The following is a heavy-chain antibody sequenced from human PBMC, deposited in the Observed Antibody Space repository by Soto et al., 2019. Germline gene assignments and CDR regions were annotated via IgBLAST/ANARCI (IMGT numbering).Heavy chain of an antibody. D-gene: IGHD3-22*01. CDR2: IIPIFGTA. V-gene: IGHV1-69*06. Sequence: QVQLVQSGAEVKKPGSSVKVCCKASGGTFSSYAISWVRQAPGQGLEWMGGIIPIFGTANYAQKFQGRVTITADKSTSTAYMELSSLRFEDTAVYYCARDGKLDYYDSSRYYYWYFDLWGRGTLVTVSS. CDR1: GGTFSSYA. J-gene: IGHJ2*01. CDR3: ARDGKLDYYDSSRYYYWYFDL.